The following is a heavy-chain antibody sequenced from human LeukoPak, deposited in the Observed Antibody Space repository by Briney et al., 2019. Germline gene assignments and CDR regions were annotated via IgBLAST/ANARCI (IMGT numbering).Heavy chain of an antibody. V-gene: IGHV1-24*01. CDR1: GYTLTELS. J-gene: IGHJ4*02. CDR3: ATDRFLTGYGGLDY. D-gene: IGHD3-9*01. CDR2: FDPEDGET. Sequence: ASVKVSCKVSGYTLTELSMHWVRQAPGKGLEWMGGFDPEDGETIYAQKFQGRVTMTEDTSTDTVYMELSSLRSEDTAVYYCATDRFLTGYGGLDYWGQGTLVTVSS.